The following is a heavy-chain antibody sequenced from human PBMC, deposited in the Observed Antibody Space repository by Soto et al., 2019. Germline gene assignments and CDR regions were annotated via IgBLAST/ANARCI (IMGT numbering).Heavy chain of an antibody. V-gene: IGHV3-23*01. D-gene: IGHD2-21*02. Sequence: GGSLRLSCAASGFTFSSYAMSWVRQAPGKGLEWVSAISGSGGSTYYADSVKGRFTISRDNSKNTQYLQMNGLRAVDTAVYYCAREYCGGDCYSPYYYYYGMDVWGQGTTVTVSS. CDR2: ISGSGGST. CDR1: GFTFSSYA. CDR3: AREYCGGDCYSPYYYYYGMDV. J-gene: IGHJ6*02.